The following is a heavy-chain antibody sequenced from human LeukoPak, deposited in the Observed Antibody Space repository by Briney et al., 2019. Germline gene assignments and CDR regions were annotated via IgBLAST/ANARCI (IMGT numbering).Heavy chain of an antibody. CDR3: ARHPRYSSSSGAYFEY. CDR2: IYCTGNT. V-gene: IGHV4-39*01. D-gene: IGHD6-6*01. J-gene: IGHJ4*02. Sequence: SETLSLTCTVSGGSINTYSYYWAWIRQPPGKGLEWIGSIYCTGNTYYNPSPESRVTISVDTSKNQFSLKLSSVTAADTAVYYCARHPRYSSSSGAYFEYWGQGTLFTVSS. CDR1: GGSINTYSYY.